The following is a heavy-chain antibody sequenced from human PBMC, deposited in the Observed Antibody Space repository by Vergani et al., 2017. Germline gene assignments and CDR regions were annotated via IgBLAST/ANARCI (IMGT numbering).Heavy chain of an antibody. V-gene: IGHV3-15*01. J-gene: IGHJ6*02. CDR3: TTGPYSSGWYNYYYGMDV. CDR2: IKSKTDGGTT. D-gene: IGHD6-19*01. Sequence: EVQLLESGGGLVQPGGSLRLSCAASGFTFSNAWMSWVRQAPGKGLEWVGRIKSKTDGGTTDYAAPVKGRFTISRDDSKNTLYLQMNSLKTEDTDVYYCTTGPYSSGWYNYYYGMDVWGQGTTVTVSS. CDR1: GFTFSNAW.